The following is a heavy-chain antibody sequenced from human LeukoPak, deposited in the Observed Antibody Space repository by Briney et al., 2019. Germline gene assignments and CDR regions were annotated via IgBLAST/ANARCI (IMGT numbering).Heavy chain of an antibody. CDR3: TTDYDYVWGSYPEPDY. V-gene: IGHV3-15*01. Sequence: GGSLRLSCAASGFTFSSYSMNWVRQAPGKGLEWVGRIKSKTDGGTTDYAAPVKGRFTISRDDSKNTLYLQMNSLKTEDTAVYYCTTDYDYVWGSYPEPDYWGQGTLVTVSS. CDR2: IKSKTDGGTT. D-gene: IGHD3-16*02. J-gene: IGHJ4*02. CDR1: GFTFSSYS.